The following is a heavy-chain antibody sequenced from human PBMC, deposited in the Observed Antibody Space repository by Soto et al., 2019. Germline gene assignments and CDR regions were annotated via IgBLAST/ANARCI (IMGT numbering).Heavy chain of an antibody. J-gene: IGHJ4*02. V-gene: IGHV4-59*01. CDR2: IYYSGST. Sequence: ETLSLTCTVSGGSISSYYWSWIRQPPGKGLEWIGYIYYSGSTNYNPSLKSRVTISVDTSKNQFSLKLSSVTAADTAVYYCARVRTGYGYSGPFDYWGQGTLVTVSS. CDR3: ARVRTGYGYSGPFDY. CDR1: GGSISSYY. D-gene: IGHD1-26*01.